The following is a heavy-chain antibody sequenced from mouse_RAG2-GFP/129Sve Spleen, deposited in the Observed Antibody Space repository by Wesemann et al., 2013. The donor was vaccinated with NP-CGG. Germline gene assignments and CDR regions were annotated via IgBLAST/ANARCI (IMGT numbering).Heavy chain of an antibody. Sequence: KSNNYATYYADSVKDRFTISRDDSQSMLYLQMNNLKTEDTAMYYCVRDVYGNFAYWGQGTLVTVSA. V-gene: IGHV10S3*01. CDR3: VRDVYGNFAY. D-gene: IGHD2-1*01. CDR2: KSNNYAT. J-gene: IGHJ3*01.